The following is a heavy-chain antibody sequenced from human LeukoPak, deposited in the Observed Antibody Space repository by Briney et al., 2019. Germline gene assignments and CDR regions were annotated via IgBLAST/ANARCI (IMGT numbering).Heavy chain of an antibody. J-gene: IGHJ4*02. CDR3: ARDIGGYSGYVNQDY. Sequence: ASVKVSCKASGYTFTSYYMHWVRQAPGQGLEWMGIINPSGGSTSYAQKFQGRVTMTRDTSTGTVYMELSSLRSEDTAVYYCARDIGGYSGYVNQDYWGQGTLVAVSS. CDR2: INPSGGST. CDR1: GYTFTSYY. D-gene: IGHD5-12*01. V-gene: IGHV1-46*01.